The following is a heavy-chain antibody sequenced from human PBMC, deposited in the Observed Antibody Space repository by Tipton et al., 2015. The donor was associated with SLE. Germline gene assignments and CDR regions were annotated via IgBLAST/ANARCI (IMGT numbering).Heavy chain of an antibody. Sequence: TLSLTCTVSGGPICFDYWSWIRRSAGRGLEWIGRIYSSGDRDYNPSLRSRVTMSIDASQNRVSLRLKSVSAADTAVYYCARGSDGEYVRYFDVWGPGTLVTVSS. CDR1: GGPICFDY. V-gene: IGHV4-4*07. J-gene: IGHJ2*01. D-gene: IGHD4-17*01. CDR3: ARGSDGEYVRYFDV. CDR2: IYSSGDR.